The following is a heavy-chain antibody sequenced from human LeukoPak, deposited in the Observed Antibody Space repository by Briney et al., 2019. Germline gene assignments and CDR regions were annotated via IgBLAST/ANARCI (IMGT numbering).Heavy chain of an antibody. J-gene: IGHJ4*02. V-gene: IGHV3-30*04. CDR3: ARTREQWQVLDY. D-gene: IGHD6-19*01. CDR2: ISHEGSIK. Sequence: GGSLRLSCAASGFTFSTYAMHWVRQAPGKGLEWVAVISHEGSIKNHADSVKGRFTISRDNSKNMVYLQMNSLRAEDTAVYYCARTREQWQVLDYWGQGTLVTVSS. CDR1: GFTFSTYA.